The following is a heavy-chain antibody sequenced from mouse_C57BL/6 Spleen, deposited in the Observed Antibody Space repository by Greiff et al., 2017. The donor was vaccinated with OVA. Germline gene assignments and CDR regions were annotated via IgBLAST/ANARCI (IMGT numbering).Heavy chain of an antibody. D-gene: IGHD1-1*01. CDR1: GFNIKDDY. CDR2: IDPENGDT. Sequence: EVKLVESGAELVRPGASVKLSCTASGFNIKDDYMHWVKQRPEQGLEWIGWIDPENGDTEYASKFQGKATITADTSSNTAYLQLSSLTSEDTAVYYCTLSSPFAYWGQGTLVTVSA. V-gene: IGHV14-4*01. CDR3: TLSSPFAY. J-gene: IGHJ3*01.